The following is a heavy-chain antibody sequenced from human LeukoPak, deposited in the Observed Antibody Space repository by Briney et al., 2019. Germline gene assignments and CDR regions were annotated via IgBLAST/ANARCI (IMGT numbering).Heavy chain of an antibody. J-gene: IGHJ4*02. Sequence: PGGSLRLSCAAPGFTFSNYWMSWVRQAPGKGLEWVANINQDGSEKSYVDSVEGRFTISRDNAKKSLYLHVNSLRADDTAVYYCARDIYGGHDYWGQGTLLTVSS. V-gene: IGHV3-7*04. CDR2: INQDGSEK. CDR3: ARDIYGGHDY. D-gene: IGHD2-21*01. CDR1: GFTFSNYW.